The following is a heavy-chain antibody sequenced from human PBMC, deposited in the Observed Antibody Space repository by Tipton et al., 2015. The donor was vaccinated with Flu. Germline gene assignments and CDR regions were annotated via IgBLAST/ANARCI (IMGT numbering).Heavy chain of an antibody. CDR2: VYDSGST. CDR3: ARGVGYCSGGACFAYYYGLDV. Sequence: TLSLTCTVSGDSTSNFFWSWIRQPPGKGLEWIGYVYDSGSTNYNPSLKSRVSISVDTSKNQLFLSLRAVTAADTAFYYCARGVGYCSGGACFAYYYGLDVWGQGTTVTVPS. D-gene: IGHD2-15*01. V-gene: IGHV4-59*01. J-gene: IGHJ6*02. CDR1: GDSTSNFF.